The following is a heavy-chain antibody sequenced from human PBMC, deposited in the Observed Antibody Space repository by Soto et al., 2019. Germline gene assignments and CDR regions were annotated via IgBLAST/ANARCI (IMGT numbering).Heavy chain of an antibody. J-gene: IGHJ6*04. CDR1: GGSFSGYY. V-gene: IGHV4-34*01. Sequence: SETLSLTCAVYGGSFSGYYWSWTRQPPGKGLEWIGEINHSGSTNYNPSLKSRVTISVDTSKNQFSLKLSSVTAADTAVYYCARVPRTLGLMDVWGKGTTVTVSS. CDR3: ARVPRTLGLMDV. CDR2: INHSGST. D-gene: IGHD6-19*01.